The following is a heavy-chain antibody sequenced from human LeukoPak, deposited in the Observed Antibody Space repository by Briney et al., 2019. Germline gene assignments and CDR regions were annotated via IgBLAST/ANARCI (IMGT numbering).Heavy chain of an antibody. J-gene: IGHJ4*02. V-gene: IGHV3-11*01. CDR3: ARLDSSGYYYWGYFDY. D-gene: IGHD3-22*01. CDR1: GFTFSDYY. CDR2: ISSSGSTT. Sequence: PGGSLRLSCAASGFTFSDYYMSWIRQAPGKGLEWVSYISSSGSTTYYADSVKGRFTISRDNSKNTLYLQMNSLRAEDTAVYYCARLDSSGYYYWGYFDYWGQGTLVTVSS.